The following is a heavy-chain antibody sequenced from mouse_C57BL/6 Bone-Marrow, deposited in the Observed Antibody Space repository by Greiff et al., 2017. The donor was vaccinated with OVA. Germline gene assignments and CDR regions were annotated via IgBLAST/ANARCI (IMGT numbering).Heavy chain of an antibody. CDR3: ARSLSFWGCAY. Sequence: EVQRVESGGGLVQPGGSLKLSCAASGFTFSDYYMYWVRQTPEKRLEWVAYISNGGGSTYYPDTVKGRFTISRDNAKNTLYLQMSRLKSEDTAMYYCARSLSFWGCAYWGQGTLVTVSA. CDR2: ISNGGGST. J-gene: IGHJ3*01. CDR1: GFTFSDYY. V-gene: IGHV5-12*01.